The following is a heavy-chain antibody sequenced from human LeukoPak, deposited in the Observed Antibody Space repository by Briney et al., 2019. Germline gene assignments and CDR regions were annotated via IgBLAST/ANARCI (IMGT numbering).Heavy chain of an antibody. J-gene: IGHJ4*02. CDR2: IYYSGST. D-gene: IGHD2-15*01. CDR3: AREMVVAAHDY. Sequence: SETLSLTCTVSGGSISSSSYYWGWIRQPPGKGLEWIGSIYYSGSTYYNPSLKSRVTISVDTSKNQFSLKLSSVTAADTAVYYCAREMVVAAHDYWGQGTLVTVSS. V-gene: IGHV4-39*07. CDR1: GGSISSSSYY.